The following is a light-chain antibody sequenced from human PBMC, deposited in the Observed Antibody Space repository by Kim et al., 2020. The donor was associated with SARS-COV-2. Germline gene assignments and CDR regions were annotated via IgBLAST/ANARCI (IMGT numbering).Light chain of an antibody. CDR2: EVS. V-gene: IGLV2-8*01. J-gene: IGLJ2*01. CDR3: SSYAGSNNLV. Sequence: GQSVTIPCTGTSSDVVGYNYVSWYQQHPGKAPKLMIYEVSKRPSGVPDRFSGSKSGNTASLTVSGLQAEDEADYYCSSYAGSNNLVFGGGTQLTVL. CDR1: SSDVVGYNY.